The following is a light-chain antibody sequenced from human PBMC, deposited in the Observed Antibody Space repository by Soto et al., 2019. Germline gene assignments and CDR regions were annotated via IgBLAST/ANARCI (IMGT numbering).Light chain of an antibody. Sequence: QSALTQPPSASGSPGQSVAISCTGTSSDVGGYSYVSWYQQHPGKAPKLMIYEVSKRPSGVPDRFSGSKSGNTASLTISGLQAEDEADYYCCSYTSSTTPLFGGGTKVTVL. CDR2: EVS. CDR3: CSYTSSTTPL. J-gene: IGLJ2*01. CDR1: SSDVGGYSY. V-gene: IGLV2-8*01.